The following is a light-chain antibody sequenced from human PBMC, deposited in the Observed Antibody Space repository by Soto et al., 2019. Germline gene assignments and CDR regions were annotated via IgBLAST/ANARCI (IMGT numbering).Light chain of an antibody. J-gene: IGKJ1*01. CDR1: QTTNW. CDR3: QHHDKYSPST. Sequence: IQMTQSPSTLSASVGDRVTITCRASQTTNWLAWYQQKPGKAPKLLIYQASSLESGVPSRFSGSGSGTEFTLTISSLQPDDFATYYCQHHDKYSPSTFGQGTKVEIK. CDR2: QAS. V-gene: IGKV1-5*03.